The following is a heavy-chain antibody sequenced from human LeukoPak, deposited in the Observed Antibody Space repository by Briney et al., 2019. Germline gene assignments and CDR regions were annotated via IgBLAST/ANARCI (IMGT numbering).Heavy chain of an antibody. D-gene: IGHD3-22*01. CDR1: GYTLTELS. CDR2: FDPEDGET. CDR3: ARGYYYDSSGYYYPFDY. V-gene: IGHV1-24*01. J-gene: IGHJ4*02. Sequence: GASVKVSCKVSGYTLTELSMHWVRQAPGKGLEWMGGFDPEDGETIYAQKFQGRVTITADESTSTAYMELSSLRSEDTAVYYCARGYYYDSSGYYYPFDYWGQGTQVTVSS.